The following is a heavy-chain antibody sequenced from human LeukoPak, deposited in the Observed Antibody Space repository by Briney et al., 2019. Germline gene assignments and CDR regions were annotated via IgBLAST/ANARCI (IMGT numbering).Heavy chain of an antibody. CDR3: GNQCSGGTCPEH. J-gene: IGHJ1*01. CDR1: GFSFSGYL. CDR2: IQLDGSIK. V-gene: IGHV3-7*01. Sequence: PGGSLRLSFVASGFSFSGYLMTWVRPAPGKGLEWVGNIQLDGSIKNYLDSVRGRFTISRDNAKNSVFLQMNSLRAEDSAVYFCGNQCSGGTCPEHWGQGTQVTVSS. D-gene: IGHD2-15*01.